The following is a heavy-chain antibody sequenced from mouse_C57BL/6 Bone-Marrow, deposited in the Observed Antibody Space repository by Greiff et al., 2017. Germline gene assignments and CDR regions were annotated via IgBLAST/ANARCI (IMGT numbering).Heavy chain of an antibody. Sequence: VQLQQPGAELVKPGASVKMSCKASGYTFTSYWITWVKQRPGQGLEWIGDIYPGSGSTNYNEKFKSKATLTVDTSSSTAYMQLSSLTSEDSAVYYCARLDSSYPYAMDYWGQGTSVTVSS. J-gene: IGHJ4*01. CDR2: IYPGSGST. V-gene: IGHV1-55*01. D-gene: IGHD1-1*01. CDR1: GYTFTSYW. CDR3: ARLDSSYPYAMDY.